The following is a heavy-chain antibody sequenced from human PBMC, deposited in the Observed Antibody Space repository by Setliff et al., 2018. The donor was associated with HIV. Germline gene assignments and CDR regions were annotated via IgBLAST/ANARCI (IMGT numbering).Heavy chain of an antibody. J-gene: IGHJ3*02. Sequence: GGSLRLSCAASGFTFSNCEMNWVRQAPGKGLEWISYITTTGTTTYYADSVRGRFTISRDNAKSSLYLQMDSLRAEDTAIYYCAGEGVVITRNAFDIWGLGTMVTVSS. D-gene: IGHD3-3*01. CDR2: ITTTGTTT. CDR1: GFTFSNCE. V-gene: IGHV3-48*03. CDR3: AGEGVVITRNAFDI.